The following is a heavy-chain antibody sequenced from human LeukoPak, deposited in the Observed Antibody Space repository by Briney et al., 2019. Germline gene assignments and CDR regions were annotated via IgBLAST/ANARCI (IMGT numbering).Heavy chain of an antibody. J-gene: IGHJ4*02. V-gene: IGHV3-20*04. CDR2: INWNGGIT. CDR3: AKERRGFDY. Sequence: GGSLRLSCAASGFTFDDHGMNWVRQGPGKGLEWVSGINWNGGITVYADSVKGRFAISRDNAKNSLYLQMNSLRAEDTAVYYCAKERRGFDYWGQGTLVTVSS. D-gene: IGHD3-10*01. CDR1: GFTFDDHG.